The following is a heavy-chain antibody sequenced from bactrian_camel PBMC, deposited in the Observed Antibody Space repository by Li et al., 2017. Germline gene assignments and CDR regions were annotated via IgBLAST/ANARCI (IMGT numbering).Heavy chain of an antibody. V-gene: IGHV3S53*01. CDR1: GYISNNDA. CDR3: AAESILPRWGMQGRCPNFNEYHY. D-gene: IGHD5*01. J-gene: IGHJ4*01. CDR2: ISSNGRT. Sequence: VQLVESGGGPVQAGGSLRLSCVASSVASGYISNNDAMAWFRQAPGKEREGVAFISSNGRTRHADSVKGRFTISRDFAKSTLYLHMNSLKPEDTAVYYCAAESILPRWGMQGRCPNFNEYHYWGQGTQVTVS.